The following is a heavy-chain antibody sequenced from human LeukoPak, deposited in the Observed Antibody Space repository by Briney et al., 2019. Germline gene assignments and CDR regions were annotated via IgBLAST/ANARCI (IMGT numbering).Heavy chain of an antibody. CDR2: IWYDGSNK. J-gene: IGHJ4*02. V-gene: IGHV3-33*01. Sequence: GGSLRLSCAASGFTFSTSGMHRVRQAPGKGLEWVAVIWYDGSNKHYAESVKGRFSISRDSSKSTLYLQMNSLRAEDTAVYYCARARGVSTGYRPIDYWGQGTLVTVSS. D-gene: IGHD3-22*01. CDR1: GFTFSTSG. CDR3: ARARGVSTGYRPIDY.